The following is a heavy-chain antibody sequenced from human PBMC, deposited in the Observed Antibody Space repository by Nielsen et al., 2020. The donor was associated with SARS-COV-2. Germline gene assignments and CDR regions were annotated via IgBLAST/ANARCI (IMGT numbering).Heavy chain of an antibody. V-gene: IGHV4-39*01. CDR2: IYYSGST. CDR3: ARHPRRHDAFGI. J-gene: IGHJ3*02. Sequence: GSLRLSCTVSGGSISSSSYYWGWIRQPPGKGLEWIGSIYYSGSTYYNPSLKSRVTISVDTSKNQFSLKLSSVTAADTAVYYCARHPRRHDAFGIWGQGTMVTVSS. CDR1: GGSISSSSYY.